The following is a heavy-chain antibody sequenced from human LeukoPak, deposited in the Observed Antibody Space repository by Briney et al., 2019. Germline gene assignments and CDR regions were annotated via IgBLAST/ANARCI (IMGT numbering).Heavy chain of an antibody. CDR1: GLSIGDNS. J-gene: IGHJ6*02. V-gene: IGHV3-43*01. D-gene: IGHD5-18*01. CDR3: AKPPSSRDTHYYFYYYGLDV. CDR2: ISWDESTT. Sequence: GGSLRLSCAASGLSIGDNSMHWVRQAPGKGLEWVSLISWDESTTYYSDSVKGRFTVSRDSSKNSLYLQMNSLRTEDTAVYYCAKPPSSRDTHYYFYYYGLDVWGQGTTVTVSS.